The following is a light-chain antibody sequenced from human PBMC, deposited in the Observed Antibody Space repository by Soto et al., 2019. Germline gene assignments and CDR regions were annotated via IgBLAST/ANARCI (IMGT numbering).Light chain of an antibody. J-gene: IGKJ1*01. CDR1: QSISSW. CDR3: QQYNSYSQT. Sequence: DIQMTQSPSSLSASVGDRFTITCLASQSISSWLAWYQQKPGKAPKLLIYDASSLESGVTSRFSGSGSGTEFTLTISSLQPDDFATYYCQQYNSYSQTVGQGTKVEIK. CDR2: DAS. V-gene: IGKV1-5*01.